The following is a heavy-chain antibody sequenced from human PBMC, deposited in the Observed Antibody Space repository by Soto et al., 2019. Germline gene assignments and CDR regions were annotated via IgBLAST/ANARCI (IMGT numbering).Heavy chain of an antibody. J-gene: IGHJ6*02. CDR3: ARVPAAAGSFYYYYYGMDV. CDR1: GGYISSYY. D-gene: IGHD6-13*01. Sequence: SETLSLTCTVSGGYISSYYWSWIRQPPGKGLEWIGYIYYSGSTNYNPSLKSRVTISVDTSKNQFSLKLSSVTAADTAVCYCARVPAAAGSFYYYYYGMDVWGQGTTVTVSS. V-gene: IGHV4-59*01. CDR2: IYYSGST.